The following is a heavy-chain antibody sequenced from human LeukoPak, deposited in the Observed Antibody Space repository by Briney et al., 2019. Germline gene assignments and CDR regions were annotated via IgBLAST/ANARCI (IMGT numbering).Heavy chain of an antibody. CDR1: GGSFSGYY. J-gene: IGHJ3*02. V-gene: IGHV4-34*01. Sequence: KPSETLSLTCAVYGGSFSGYYWIWIRQPPGKGLEWIGEINHSGSTNYNPSRKSRVTISVDLSKGQFSLRLTSVTAADTAVYYCARKNDFEIWGQGTLVTVSS. CDR3: ARKNDFEI. D-gene: IGHD2/OR15-2a*01. CDR2: INHSGST.